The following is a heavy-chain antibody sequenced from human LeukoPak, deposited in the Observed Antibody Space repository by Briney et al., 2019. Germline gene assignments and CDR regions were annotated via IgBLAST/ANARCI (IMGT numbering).Heavy chain of an antibody. D-gene: IGHD1/OR15-1a*01. CDR2: IYYTGST. Sequence: SETLSLTCTVSGGSISSYYWSWIRQPPGKGLEWIGYIYYTGSTNYNPSLKSRVTISLDASKNQFSLKLSSMTAADTAVYYCARQRVNKWNNLWSFDYWGQGTLVTVSS. CDR3: ARQRVNKWNNLWSFDY. V-gene: IGHV4-59*08. J-gene: IGHJ4*02. CDR1: GGSISSYY.